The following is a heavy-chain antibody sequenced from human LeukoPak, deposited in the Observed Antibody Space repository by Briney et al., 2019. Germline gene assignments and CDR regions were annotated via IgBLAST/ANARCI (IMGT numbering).Heavy chain of an antibody. D-gene: IGHD2-2*01. CDR3: ARVRVVVPAALWLDYYYYMDV. CDR1: GGSISSYY. CDR2: IYYSGST. V-gene: IGHV4-59*12. J-gene: IGHJ6*03. Sequence: PSETLSLTCTVSGGSISSYYWSWIRQPPGKGLEWIGYIYYSGSTNYNPSLKSRVTISVDTSKNQFSLKLSSVTAADTAVYYCARVRVVVPAALWLDYYYYMDVWGKGTTVTISS.